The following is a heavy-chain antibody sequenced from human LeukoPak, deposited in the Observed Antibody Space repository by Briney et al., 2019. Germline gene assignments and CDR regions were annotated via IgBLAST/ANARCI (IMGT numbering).Heavy chain of an antibody. CDR3: ARVSTPRSPLRYFDRLPDY. J-gene: IGHJ4*02. D-gene: IGHD3-9*01. Sequence: GGSLRLSCAASGFTFSSYGMHWVRQAPGKGLEWVAVIWYDGSNKYYADSVKGRFTIARDSSKNTLYLQMNSLRAEDTAVYYCARVSTPRSPLRYFDRLPDYCGQGTLVTVSS. CDR2: IWYDGSNK. V-gene: IGHV3-33*01. CDR1: GFTFSSYG.